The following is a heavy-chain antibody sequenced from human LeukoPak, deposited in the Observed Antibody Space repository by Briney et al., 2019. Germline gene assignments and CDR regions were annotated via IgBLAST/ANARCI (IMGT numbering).Heavy chain of an antibody. CDR2: ISWDGNIR. V-gene: IGHV3-30-3*01. CDR3: ARDYSGWYVFDY. CDR1: GFTFRSHA. J-gene: IGHJ4*02. D-gene: IGHD6-19*01. Sequence: GGSLRLSCAASGFTFRSHAFHWLRQAPGKGLEWVAFISWDGNIRHYAESVKGRFTLSRDNSKNTLYLQMNSLRIEDTAVYYCARDYSGWYVFDYWGQGTLVAVSP.